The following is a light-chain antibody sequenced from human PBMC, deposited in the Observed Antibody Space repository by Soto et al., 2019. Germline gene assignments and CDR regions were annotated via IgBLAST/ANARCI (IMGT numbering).Light chain of an antibody. CDR2: DNN. CDR1: SSNIGYNY. V-gene: IGLV1-51*01. Sequence: QSVLTQPPSVSAAPGQKVTISCSGSSSNIGYNYVSWYQQLPGTAPKLLIYDNNKRPSGIPDRFSGSKSGTSATLGITGLQTGDEADYYCGTWDSSLSAVVFGGGTKLTAL. CDR3: GTWDSSLSAVV. J-gene: IGLJ2*01.